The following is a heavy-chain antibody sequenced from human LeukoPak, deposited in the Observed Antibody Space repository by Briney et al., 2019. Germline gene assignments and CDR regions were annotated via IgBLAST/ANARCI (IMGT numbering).Heavy chain of an antibody. Sequence: SWVSLRLSCAASRFTFSSYVMHWVRQAPGKGLVGVAFIRYDGSNKYYADSVKGRFTISGDNSKNTLYLQMNSLRAEDTAVYYCARAGRGYDYDSSGYSQWGQGTLVTVSS. V-gene: IGHV3-30*02. CDR1: RFTFSSYV. CDR2: IRYDGSNK. D-gene: IGHD3-22*01. CDR3: ARAGRGYDYDSSGYSQ. J-gene: IGHJ4*02.